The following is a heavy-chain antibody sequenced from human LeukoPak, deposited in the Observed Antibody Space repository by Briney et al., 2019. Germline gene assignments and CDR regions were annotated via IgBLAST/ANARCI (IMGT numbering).Heavy chain of an antibody. Sequence: GASVTVSCKASGGTFSSYAISWVRQAPGQGLEWMGGIIPIFGTANYAQKFQGRVTITADESTSTAYMELSSLRSEDTAVYYCARDGLAAAGTVYWGQGTLVTVSS. V-gene: IGHV1-69*13. CDR3: ARDGLAAAGTVY. D-gene: IGHD6-13*01. CDR2: IIPIFGTA. J-gene: IGHJ4*02. CDR1: GGTFSSYA.